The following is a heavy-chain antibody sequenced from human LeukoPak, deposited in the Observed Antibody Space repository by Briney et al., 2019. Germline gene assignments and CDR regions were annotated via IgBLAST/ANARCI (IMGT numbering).Heavy chain of an antibody. V-gene: IGHV3-23*01. CDR3: AKRFDY. J-gene: IGHJ4*02. CDR1: GFTFNNYA. CDR2: ITGSGGDT. Sequence: PGGSLSLSCAASGFTFNNYARSWVRQVPGKGLEWVSAITGSGGDTYYADSVKGRFTISRDISKNTLYLQMNSLRAEDTAVYYCAKRFDYWGQGTLVTVSS.